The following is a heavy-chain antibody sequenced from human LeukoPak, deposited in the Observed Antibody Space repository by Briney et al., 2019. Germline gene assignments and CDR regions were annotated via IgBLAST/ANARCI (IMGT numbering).Heavy chain of an antibody. J-gene: IGHJ4*02. CDR3: ARVGGYDYAIDY. D-gene: IGHD5-12*01. CDR2: IYYSGST. Sequence: SETLSLTCSVSGGSISSYYWNWIRQSPGKGLEWIGYIYYSGSTNYNPSLKSRVTISVDTSKNQFSLKLSSVTAADTAVYYCARVGGYDYAIDYWGQGTLVTVSS. CDR1: GGSISSYY. V-gene: IGHV4-59*12.